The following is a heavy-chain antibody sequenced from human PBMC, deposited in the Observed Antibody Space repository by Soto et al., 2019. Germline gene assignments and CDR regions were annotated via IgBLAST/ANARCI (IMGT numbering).Heavy chain of an antibody. J-gene: IGHJ6*02. CDR2: INPNSGGT. Sequence: ASVKVSCKASGYTFTGYYMHWVRQAPGQGLEWMGWINPNSGGTNYAQKFQGWVTMTRDTSISTAYMELSRLRSDDTAVYYCARGNYYDFWSGYYKGVATHYGMDVWGQGTTVTVYS. D-gene: IGHD3-3*01. CDR3: ARGNYYDFWSGYYKGVATHYGMDV. V-gene: IGHV1-2*04. CDR1: GYTFTGYY.